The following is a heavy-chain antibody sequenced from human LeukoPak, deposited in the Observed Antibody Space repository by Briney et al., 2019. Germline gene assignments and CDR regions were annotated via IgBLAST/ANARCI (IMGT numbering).Heavy chain of an antibody. J-gene: IGHJ4*02. CDR2: IYYSGST. V-gene: IGHV4-59*08. D-gene: IGHD1-26*01. CDR1: GGSISSYY. Sequence: SETLSLTCTVSGGSISSYYWSWIRQPPGKGLEWIGYIYYSGSTNYNPSLKSRVTISVDTSKNQFSLKLSSVTAADTAVYYCASAPRRGVGAFDYWGQGTLVTVSS. CDR3: ASAPRRGVGAFDY.